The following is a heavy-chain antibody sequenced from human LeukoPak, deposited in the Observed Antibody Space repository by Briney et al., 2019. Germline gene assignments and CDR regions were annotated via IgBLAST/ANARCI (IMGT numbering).Heavy chain of an antibody. CDR2: ISSSSSYI. D-gene: IGHD4-23*01. CDR1: GFTFSSYS. J-gene: IGHJ6*02. Sequence: GGSLRLSCAASGFTFSSYSMNWVRQAPGKGLEWVSSISSSSSYIYYADSVKGRFTISRDNAKNSLYLQMNSLRAEDTAVYYCARDGGGYYYGMDVWGQGTTVTVSS. V-gene: IGHV3-21*01. CDR3: ARDGGGYYYGMDV.